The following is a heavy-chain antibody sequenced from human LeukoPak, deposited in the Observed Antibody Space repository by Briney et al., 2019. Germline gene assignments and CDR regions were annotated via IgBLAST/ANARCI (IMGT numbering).Heavy chain of an antibody. CDR2: IYYSGST. D-gene: IGHD3-16*01. CDR3: ARASVLLSADY. CDR1: GGSISSYY. J-gene: IGHJ4*02. V-gene: IGHV4-59*01. Sequence: SETLSLTCTVSGGSISSYYWSWIRQPPGKGLEWIGYIYYSGSTNYNPSLKSRVTISVDTSKNQFSLNLTSVTAADTTVYYCARASVLLSADYWGQGTLVTVSS.